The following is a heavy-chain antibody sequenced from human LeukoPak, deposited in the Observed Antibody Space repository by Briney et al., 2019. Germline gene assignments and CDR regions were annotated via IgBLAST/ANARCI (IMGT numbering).Heavy chain of an antibody. V-gene: IGHV1-69*05. D-gene: IGHD2-8*02. CDR3: ARGPPHCAGGSCYSDY. CDR1: GGTFSSYA. CDR2: IIPIFGTA. Sequence: GASVKVSCKASGGTFSSYAISWVRQAPGQGLEWMRGIIPIFGTANYAQKFQGRVTITTDESTSTAYMELSSLRSEDTAVYYCARGPPHCAGGSCYSDYWGQGTLVTVSS. J-gene: IGHJ4*02.